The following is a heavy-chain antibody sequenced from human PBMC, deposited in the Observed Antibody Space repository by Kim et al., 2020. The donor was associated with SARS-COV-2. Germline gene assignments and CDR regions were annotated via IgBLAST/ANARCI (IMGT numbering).Heavy chain of an antibody. CDR3: ARENYFDY. V-gene: IGHV3-7*03. Sequence: GGSLRLSCAASGFTFRNYWMGWVRQAPGKGLEWVAHIKQDGTEKNYVDSVKGRFTISRDNAKNSLYLEMNSLRAEDTAIYYCARENYFDYWGQGTLVTVSS. CDR2: IKQDGTEK. CDR1: GFTFRNYW. J-gene: IGHJ4*02.